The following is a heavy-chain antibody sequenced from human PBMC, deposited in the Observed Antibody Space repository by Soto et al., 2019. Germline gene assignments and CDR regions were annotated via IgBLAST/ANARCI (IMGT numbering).Heavy chain of an antibody. Sequence: QVQLVESGGGVVQPGRSLRLSCAASGFAFSSYGMHWVRQAPGKGLEWVAVIWYDGSNKYYADSVKGRFTISRDNSKNTLYLQMNSLRAEDTAVYYCARDSLPFSSIAAPGDYWGQGTLVTVSS. J-gene: IGHJ4*02. V-gene: IGHV3-33*01. CDR3: ARDSLPFSSIAAPGDY. D-gene: IGHD6-6*01. CDR2: IWYDGSNK. CDR1: GFAFSSYG.